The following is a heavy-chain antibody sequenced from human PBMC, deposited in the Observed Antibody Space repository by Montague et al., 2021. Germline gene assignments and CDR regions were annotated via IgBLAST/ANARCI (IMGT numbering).Heavy chain of an antibody. CDR2: TGTSSSFT. CDR3: ARVGLTVAAGMIDY. Sequence: SLRLSCAASGFTFNNYFMSWFRQAPGKGLEWVSYTGTSSSFTRYADSVKGRFTISRDNAMNSLYLQMTAVRGEDTAVYYCARVGLTVAAGMIDYWGQGTLVTVSS. CDR1: GFTFNNYF. V-gene: IGHV3-11*06. J-gene: IGHJ4*02. D-gene: IGHD6-13*01.